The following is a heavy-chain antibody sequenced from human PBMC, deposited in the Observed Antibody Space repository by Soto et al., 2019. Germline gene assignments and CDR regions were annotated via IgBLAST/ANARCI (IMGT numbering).Heavy chain of an antibody. Sequence: QVQLQESGPGLVKPSQTLSLTCTVSGGSISSGGYYWSWIRQHPGKGLEWIGYIYYSGSTYYNPSLKSRVTTSVDTSKNQFSRKLSSVTAADTAVYYCARAPLLDDWLLGSDAFDIWGQGTMVTVSS. V-gene: IGHV4-31*03. CDR3: ARAPLLDDWLLGSDAFDI. CDR1: GGSISSGGYY. J-gene: IGHJ3*02. CDR2: IYYSGST. D-gene: IGHD3-9*01.